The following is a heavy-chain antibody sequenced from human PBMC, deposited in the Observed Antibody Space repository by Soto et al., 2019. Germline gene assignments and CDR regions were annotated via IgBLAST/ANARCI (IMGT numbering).Heavy chain of an antibody. CDR2: IYHSGST. V-gene: IGHV4-30-2*01. CDR1: GGSISSGGYS. J-gene: IGHJ3*02. D-gene: IGHD4-17*01. CDR3: ARAKSYDDYSLGASDI. Sequence: SDTLSLTCAVSGGSISSGGYSWSWIRQPPGKGLEWIGYIYHSGSTYYNPSLKSRVTISVDRSKNQFSLKLSSVTAADTAVYYCARAKSYDDYSLGASDIWGQGTMVTVSS.